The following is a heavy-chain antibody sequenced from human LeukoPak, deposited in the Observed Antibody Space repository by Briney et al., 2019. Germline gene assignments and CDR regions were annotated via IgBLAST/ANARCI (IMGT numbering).Heavy chain of an antibody. J-gene: IGHJ4*02. D-gene: IGHD3-3*01. V-gene: IGHV4-39*07. CDR3: ARDHGWSGWNYFDY. CDR2: IYYSGST. CDR1: GGSISSSSYY. Sequence: SSETLSLTCTVSGGSISSSSYYWGWIRQPPGKGLEWIGSIYYSGSTYYNPSLKSRVTISVDTSKNQFSLKVSSVTAADTAVYYCARDHGWSGWNYFDYWGQGTLVTVSS.